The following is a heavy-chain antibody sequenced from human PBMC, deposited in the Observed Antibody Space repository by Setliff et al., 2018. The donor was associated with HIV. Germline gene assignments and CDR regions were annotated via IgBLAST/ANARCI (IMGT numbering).Heavy chain of an antibody. CDR3: ARVFVDTAVLRVLEYYFDS. CDR2: INPAGNPT. V-gene: IGHV1-46*01. Sequence: ASVKVSCKASGGTFSSYAISWVRQAPGQGLEWMGIINPAGNPTSYAQKFQGRLTMTRDTSTNTVYMELSSLRSEDTAVYYCARVFVDTAVLRVLEYYFDSWGRGTLVTVSS. D-gene: IGHD5-18*01. CDR1: GGTFSSYA. J-gene: IGHJ4*02.